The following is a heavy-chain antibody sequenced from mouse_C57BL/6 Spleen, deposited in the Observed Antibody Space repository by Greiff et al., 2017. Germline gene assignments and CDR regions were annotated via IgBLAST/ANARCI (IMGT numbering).Heavy chain of an antibody. CDR1: GFTFSSYA. V-gene: IGHV5-9-1*02. CDR2: ISSGGDYI. CDR3: TRTPYYFDY. Sequence: EVMLVQSGEGLVKPGGSLKLSCAASGFTFSSYAMSWVRQTPEKRLEWVAYISSGGDYIYYADTVKGRFTISRDHSRNTLYLQMSSVKSEDTGMYYCTRTPYYFDYWGQGTTLTVSS. J-gene: IGHJ2*01.